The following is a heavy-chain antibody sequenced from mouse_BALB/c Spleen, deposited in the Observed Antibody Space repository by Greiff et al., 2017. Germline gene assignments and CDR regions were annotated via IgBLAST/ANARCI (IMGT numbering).Heavy chain of an antibody. CDR3: VRIGDGYYWYFDV. CDR2: IRSKSNNYAT. V-gene: IGHV10-1*02. CDR1: GFTFNTYA. J-gene: IGHJ1*01. Sequence: EVQRVESGGGLVQPKGSLKLSCAASGFTFNTYAMNWVRQAPGKGLEWVARIRSKSNNYATYYADSVKDRFTISRDDSQSMLYLQMNNLKTEDTAMYYCVRIGDGYYWYFDVWGAGTTVTVSS. D-gene: IGHD2-3*01.